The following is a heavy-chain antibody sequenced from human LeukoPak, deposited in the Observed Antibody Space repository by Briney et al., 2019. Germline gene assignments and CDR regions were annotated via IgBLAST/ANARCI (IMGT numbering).Heavy chain of an antibody. CDR2: IYYSGST. J-gene: IGHJ4*02. Sequence: PSETLSLTCTVSGGSISSSSYYWGWIRQPPGKGLEWIGSIYYSGSTYYNPSLKSRVTISVDTSKNQFSLKLSSVTAADTAVYYCARGRRQLQSQFDYWGQGTLVTVSS. CDR3: ARGRRQLQSQFDY. V-gene: IGHV4-39*01. CDR1: GGSISSSSYY. D-gene: IGHD6-6*01.